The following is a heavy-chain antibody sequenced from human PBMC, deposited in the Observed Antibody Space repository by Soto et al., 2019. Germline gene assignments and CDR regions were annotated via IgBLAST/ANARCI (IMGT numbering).Heavy chain of an antibody. CDR1: GGTFSSYA. CDR2: IIPIFGTA. Sequence: GASVKVSCKASGGTFSSYAISWVRQAPGQGLEWMGGIIPIFGTANYAQKFQGRVTITADKSTSTAYMELSSLRSEDAAVYYCARGLLSCGGDCYWWGTSDYWGQGTLVTVSS. V-gene: IGHV1-69*06. J-gene: IGHJ4*02. D-gene: IGHD2-21*02. CDR3: ARGLLSCGGDCYWWGTSDY.